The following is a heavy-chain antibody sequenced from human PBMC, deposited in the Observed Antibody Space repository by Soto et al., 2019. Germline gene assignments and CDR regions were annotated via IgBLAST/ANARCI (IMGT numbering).Heavy chain of an antibody. CDR2: IYYSGST. CDR1: GGSISSGDYY. V-gene: IGHV4-30-4*01. J-gene: IGHJ5*02. Sequence: PSETLSLTCFVSGGSISSGDYYWSWIRQPPGKGLEWIGYIYYSGSTYYNPSLKSRVTISVDTSKNQFSLKLSSVTAADTAVYYCARVGPFDFWSGYYPNWFDPWGQGPLVTVSS. CDR3: ARVGPFDFWSGYYPNWFDP. D-gene: IGHD3-3*01.